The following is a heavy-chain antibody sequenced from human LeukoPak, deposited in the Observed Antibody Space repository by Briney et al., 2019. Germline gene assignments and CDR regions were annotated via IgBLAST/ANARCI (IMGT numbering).Heavy chain of an antibody. J-gene: IGHJ4*02. CDR3: AKDPADLVSAAAGY. V-gene: IGHV3-23*01. Sequence: GGSLRLSCAASGFTFSSYAMSWVRQAPGKGLEWVSAISGSGGSTYYADSVKGRFTISRDNSKNTLYLQMNSLRAEDTAVYYCAKDPADLVSAAAGYWGQGTLVTVSS. CDR1: GFTFSSYA. D-gene: IGHD6-13*01. CDR2: ISGSGGST.